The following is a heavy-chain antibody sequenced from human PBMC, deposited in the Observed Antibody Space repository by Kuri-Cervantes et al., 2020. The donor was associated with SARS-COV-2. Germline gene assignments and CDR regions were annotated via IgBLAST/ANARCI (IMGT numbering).Heavy chain of an antibody. Sequence: GESLKISCKASGYTFTGYYMHRVRQAPGQGLEWMGWINPNSGGTNYAQKFQGRVTMTRDTSISTAYMELSRLRSDDTAVYYCARDLWSVVRGVIARWFDPWGQGTLVTVSS. J-gene: IGHJ5*02. CDR3: ARDLWSVVRGVIARWFDP. D-gene: IGHD3-10*01. CDR2: INPNSGGT. V-gene: IGHV1-2*02. CDR1: GYTFTGYY.